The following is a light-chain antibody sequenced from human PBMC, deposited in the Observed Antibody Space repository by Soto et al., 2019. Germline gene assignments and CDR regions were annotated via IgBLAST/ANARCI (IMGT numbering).Light chain of an antibody. CDR1: QNLHSF. V-gene: IGKV3-11*01. CDR3: QQRTRWPMT. J-gene: IGKJ5*01. Sequence: DMALTQSPATLCVSPGERVTLSGRASQNLHSFLNWYQQRPGQAPRPLIYDGSKRAAGVPDRISGDGSGTDYTLTISSLEPEDFAVYYCQQRTRWPMTFGQGTRLEIK. CDR2: DGS.